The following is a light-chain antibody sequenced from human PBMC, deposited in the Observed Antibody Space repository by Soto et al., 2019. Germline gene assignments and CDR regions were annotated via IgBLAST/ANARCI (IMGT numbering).Light chain of an antibody. Sequence: DIQMTQSPSSLSASVGDRVTITWRASQGISNYLAWYQQKPGTVPKLLISAASTLQTGVPSRFSGGGSGTDFTLTISRLEPEDFAVYYCQQYGSSPPLTFDGGTKVDIK. J-gene: IGKJ4*01. CDR2: AAS. CDR1: QGISNY. V-gene: IGKV1-27*01. CDR3: QQYGSSPPLT.